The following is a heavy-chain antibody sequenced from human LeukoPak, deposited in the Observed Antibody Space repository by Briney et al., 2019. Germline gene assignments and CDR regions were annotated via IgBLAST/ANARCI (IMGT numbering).Heavy chain of an antibody. CDR3: AREDHSNYEY. CDR1: GFTFSNYW. CDR2: IKQDGTET. J-gene: IGHJ4*02. V-gene: IGHV3-7*03. D-gene: IGHD4-11*01. Sequence: GGSLRLSCAASGFTFSNYWMSWVRQAPGEGLEWVASIKQDGTETHYVDSVKGRFTISKDNAKNSLYLQLNSLRAEDTAVYYCAREDHSNYEYWGQGTLVTVSS.